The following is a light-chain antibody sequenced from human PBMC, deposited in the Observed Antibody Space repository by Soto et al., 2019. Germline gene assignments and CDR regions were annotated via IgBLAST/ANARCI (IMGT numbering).Light chain of an antibody. CDR1: QDVSRS. V-gene: IGKV1-9*01. J-gene: IGKJ1*01. CDR3: QKYNSAPRT. CDR2: AAS. Sequence: DTQLTQSPSFLSASVGDGVTIACRASQDVSRSVGWYQQKPGTAPKLLISAASTLNSGVPSRFSGSGSGTDFTLTISSLQPEDVATYYCQKYNSAPRTFGQGTKVDIK.